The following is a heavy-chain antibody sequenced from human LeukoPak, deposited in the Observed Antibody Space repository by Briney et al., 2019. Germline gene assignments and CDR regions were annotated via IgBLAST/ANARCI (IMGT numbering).Heavy chain of an antibody. CDR3: ARDIVGATTRGI. V-gene: IGHV3-48*03. J-gene: IGHJ3*02. CDR2: ISSSGSTI. Sequence: GGSLRLSCAASGFTFSSYEMNWVRQAPGKGLEWVSYISSSGSTIYYADSVKGRFTISRDNAKNSLYLQMNSLRAEDTAVYYCARDIVGATTRGIWGQGTMVTVSS. D-gene: IGHD1-26*01. CDR1: GFTFSSYE.